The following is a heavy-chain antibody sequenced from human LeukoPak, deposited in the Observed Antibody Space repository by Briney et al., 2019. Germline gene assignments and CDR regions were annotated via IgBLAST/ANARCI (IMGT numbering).Heavy chain of an antibody. CDR1: GGSISGYY. J-gene: IGHJ5*02. CDR3: ASGDTMLRVVVDEIDP. V-gene: IGHV4-59*01. Sequence: MTSETLSLTCTVSGGSISGYYWTWIRQPPGKGLEWIGFIHHSGSTKYDPSLKSRVTISLDTSTNQFSLRLSSVTAVDTAVYYCASGDTMLRVVVDEIDPWGQGTLVTVSS. CDR2: IHHSGST. D-gene: IGHD3-10*01.